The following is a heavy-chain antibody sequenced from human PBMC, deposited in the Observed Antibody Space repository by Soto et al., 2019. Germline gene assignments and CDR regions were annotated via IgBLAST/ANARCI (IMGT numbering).Heavy chain of an antibody. CDR1: GGTFSSYA. D-gene: IGHD6-19*01. CDR2: IIPILGIG. CDR3: ARNPRAVAAMHMDV. V-gene: IGHV1-69*04. Sequence: QVQLVQSGAEVKKPGSSVKVSCKASGGTFSSYAFNWVRQAPGQGLEWMGRIIPILGIGDYAQRFQGRVTITADKSTSTVYMELSSLRSEDTAVYYCARNPRAVAAMHMDVWSKGTMVTVSS. J-gene: IGHJ6*03.